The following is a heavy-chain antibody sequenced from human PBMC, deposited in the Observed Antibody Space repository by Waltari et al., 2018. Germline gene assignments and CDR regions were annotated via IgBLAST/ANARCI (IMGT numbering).Heavy chain of an antibody. CDR3: AKDYHSSGYYYVDY. CDR1: GFTFDDYA. CDR2: ISWNSGSI. D-gene: IGHD3-22*01. V-gene: IGHV3-9*01. J-gene: IGHJ4*02. Sequence: EVQLVESGGGLVQPGRSLRLSCAASGFTFDDYAMHWVRQAPGKGLEWVSGISWNSGSIGYADSVKGRFTISRDNAKNSLYLQMNSLRAEDTALYYCAKDYHSSGYYYVDYWGQGTLVIVSS.